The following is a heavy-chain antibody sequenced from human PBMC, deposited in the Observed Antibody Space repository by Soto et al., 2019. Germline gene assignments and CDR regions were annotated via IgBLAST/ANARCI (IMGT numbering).Heavy chain of an antibody. CDR3: TTLGPS. Sequence: PVGSLRLSCLASGLTFGDAWMNWVRQAAGKGLEWVGHVKTKSEGETTDYAAPVKGRFTIWRDDSTNTLYLQMNSLKSADTGKYFCTTLGPSWGQGTQVTVSS. V-gene: IGHV3-15*07. J-gene: IGHJ5*02. CDR1: GLTFGDAW. CDR2: VKTKSEGETT.